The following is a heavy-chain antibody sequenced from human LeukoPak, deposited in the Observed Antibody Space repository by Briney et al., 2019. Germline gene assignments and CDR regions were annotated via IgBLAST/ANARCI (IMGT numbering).Heavy chain of an antibody. V-gene: IGHV3-23*01. D-gene: IGHD1-26*01. CDR1: GFTFSSYV. J-gene: IGHJ4*02. Sequence: GGSLILSCAASGFTFSSYVMSWVRQAPGKGLEWVSAISGSGGSTYYADSVKGRFTISRDNSKNTLYLQMNSLRAEDTAVYYCAKGNSGSYYLFDYWGQGTLVTVSS. CDR3: AKGNSGSYYLFDY. CDR2: ISGSGGST.